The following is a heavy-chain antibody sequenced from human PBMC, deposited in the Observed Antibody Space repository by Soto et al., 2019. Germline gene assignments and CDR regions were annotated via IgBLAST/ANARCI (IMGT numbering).Heavy chain of an antibody. J-gene: IGHJ6*02. CDR3: AREVVSRGMDV. CDR2: MNPNSDNT. Sequence: QVQLVQSGAEVKKPGASVKVSCKTSGYTFTSYDISWVRQATGQGLEWMGWMNPNSDNTGYAQKFQGRVTMTRNTSISTAYMDLSSLRSEDTAVYYCAREVVSRGMDVWGQGTTVTVSS. CDR1: GYTFTSYD. D-gene: IGHD3-22*01. V-gene: IGHV1-8*01.